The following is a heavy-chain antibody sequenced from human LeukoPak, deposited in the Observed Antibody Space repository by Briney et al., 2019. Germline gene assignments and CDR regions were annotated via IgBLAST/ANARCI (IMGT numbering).Heavy chain of an antibody. Sequence: ASVKVSCKASGYTFTGYYLHWVRPAPGQGLGWMGWINSNSGDTNYSQKFQGRVTMTRDTSISTAYMELSRLRSDDTAVYYCARGGNSVYDSFDYWGQGTLVTVSS. J-gene: IGHJ4*02. CDR1: GYTFTGYY. D-gene: IGHD5/OR15-5a*01. CDR2: INSNSGDT. CDR3: ARGGNSVYDSFDY. V-gene: IGHV1-2*02.